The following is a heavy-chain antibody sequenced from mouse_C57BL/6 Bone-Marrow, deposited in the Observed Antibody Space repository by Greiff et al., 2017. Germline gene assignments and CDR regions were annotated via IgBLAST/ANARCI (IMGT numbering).Heavy chain of an antibody. J-gene: IGHJ1*03. CDR3: SRQVTTVLATKYFDD. D-gene: IGHD1-1*01. V-gene: IGHV5-9*01. CDR2: IGGGGGNT. Sequence: EVKLQESGGGLVKPGGSLKLSCAASGFTFSSYTMSWVRPTPEKRLQWVAAIGGGGGNTYYPDSVKGRFTISRDTDKNSLYLQMSSLRSDDTALYYCSRQVTTVLATKYFDDWGTGTTVTVSS. CDR1: GFTFSSYT.